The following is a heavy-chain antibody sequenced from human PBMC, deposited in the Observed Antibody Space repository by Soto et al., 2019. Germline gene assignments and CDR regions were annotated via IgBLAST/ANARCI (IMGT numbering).Heavy chain of an antibody. CDR2: IYHSGST. CDR1: GGSISRSNW. J-gene: IGHJ4*02. D-gene: IGHD3-10*01. CDR3: ARGDSMVSSVLDY. Sequence: SETLSLTCAVSGGSISRSNWWGWVRQPPGKGLEWIGEIYHSGSTNYNPSLKSRVTISVDKSKNQFSLKLSSVTAADTPVYYCARGDSMVSSVLDYWGQGMLVT. V-gene: IGHV4-4*02.